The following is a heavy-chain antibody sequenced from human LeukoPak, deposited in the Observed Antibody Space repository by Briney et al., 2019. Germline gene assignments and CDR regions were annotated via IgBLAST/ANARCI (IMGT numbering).Heavy chain of an antibody. CDR3: ARSRLVGTTVIVVARGAFDL. J-gene: IGHJ3*01. D-gene: IGHD3-22*01. CDR2: INQSGAT. V-gene: IGHV4-34*01. Sequence: SETLSLTCAVYGGSFTSYFWSWIRQPPGKGLEWIGEINQSGATNYNPSLKSRVTISRDTPKNQFSPRLSSVTAADTAVYCCARSRLVGTTVIVVARGAFDLWGQGNVVTVSS. CDR1: GGSFTSYF.